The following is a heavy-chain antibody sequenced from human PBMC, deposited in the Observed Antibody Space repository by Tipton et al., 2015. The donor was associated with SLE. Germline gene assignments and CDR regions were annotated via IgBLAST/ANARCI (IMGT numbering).Heavy chain of an antibody. CDR1: GFTFSSYS. J-gene: IGHJ3*02. Sequence: SLRLSSAASGFTFSSYSMNWFRQAPGKGLEWVSSISSSSSYIYYADSVKGRFTISRDNAKNSRYLQMNSLRAEDTAVYYCARDGDWNYVRAFDIWGQGTMVTVSS. V-gene: IGHV3-21*03. CDR3: ARDGDWNYVRAFDI. CDR2: ISSSSSYI. D-gene: IGHD1-7*01.